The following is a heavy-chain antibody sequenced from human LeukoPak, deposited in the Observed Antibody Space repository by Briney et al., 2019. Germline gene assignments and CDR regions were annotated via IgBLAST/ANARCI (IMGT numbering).Heavy chain of an antibody. V-gene: IGHV1-3*01. D-gene: IGHD6-13*01. Sequence: ASVKVSCKASGYTFTSYAMHWVRQAPGQRLEWMGWINAGNGNTKYSQKFQGRVTMTRDTSITTAYLEVSSLRSDDTAVYYCARGEYSSSWDHYYFDYWGQGTLVTVSS. CDR1: GYTFTSYA. CDR2: INAGNGNT. J-gene: IGHJ4*02. CDR3: ARGEYSSSWDHYYFDY.